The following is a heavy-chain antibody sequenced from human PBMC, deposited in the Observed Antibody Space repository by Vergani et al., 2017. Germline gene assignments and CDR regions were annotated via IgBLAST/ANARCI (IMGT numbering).Heavy chain of an antibody. CDR3: AKTHDFSTLYSSYNWFDP. D-gene: IGHD3/OR15-3a*01. J-gene: IGHJ5*02. Sequence: EVQLVQSGAEVKKPGESLKISCQGSGYSITKYWIAWVRQRPGKGLEWMGIIYAGDSDVRYSPSFQGQVTMSVDKSLSTAYLQWSSLTASDTATYYFAKTHDFSTLYSSYNWFDPWVQGTQVTVSS. V-gene: IGHV5-51*03. CDR1: GYSITKYW. CDR2: IYAGDSDV.